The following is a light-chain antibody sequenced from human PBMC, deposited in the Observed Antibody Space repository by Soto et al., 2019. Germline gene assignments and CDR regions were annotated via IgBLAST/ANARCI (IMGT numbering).Light chain of an antibody. Sequence: QSVLTQPPSASGSPGQSVTISCTGTSSGVGFFNYVSWYQHHPGKVPRFLIYEVDKRPSGVPDRFSGSKSGNTAYLTISGLQFEDEADYFCSSFVDGSSYVFGTGTKVTAL. CDR1: SSGVGFFNY. J-gene: IGLJ1*01. CDR2: EVD. CDR3: SSFVDGSSYV. V-gene: IGLV2-8*01.